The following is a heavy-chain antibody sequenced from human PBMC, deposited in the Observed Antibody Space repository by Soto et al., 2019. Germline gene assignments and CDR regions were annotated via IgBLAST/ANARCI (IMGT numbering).Heavy chain of an antibody. D-gene: IGHD2-8*02. Sequence: QVQLVQSGAEVKKPGASVKVSCKASGYTFTSYYMHWLRQAPGQGLEGMGIINPSGGSTSYAQKFQGRVTMTRDTSTSTFYLELSSLRSEDTAVYYCARDHTGGLYWYFDLWGRGTLVTVSS. CDR2: INPSGGST. CDR1: GYTFTSYY. J-gene: IGHJ2*01. CDR3: ARDHTGGLYWYFDL. V-gene: IGHV1-46*01.